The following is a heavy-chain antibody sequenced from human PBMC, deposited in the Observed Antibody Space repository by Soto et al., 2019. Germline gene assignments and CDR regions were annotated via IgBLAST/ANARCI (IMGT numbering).Heavy chain of an antibody. D-gene: IGHD6-25*01. CDR2: ISYDGSNK. V-gene: IGHV3-30-3*01. CDR3: AREAAGYYYYYGMDV. J-gene: IGHJ6*02. CDR1: GFTFSSYA. Sequence: ESGGGVVQPGRSLRLSCAASGFTFSSYAMHWVRQAPGKGLEWVAVISYDGSNKYYADSVKGRFTISRDNSKNTLYLQMNSLRAEDTAVYYCAREAAGYYYYYGMDVWGQGTTVTVSS.